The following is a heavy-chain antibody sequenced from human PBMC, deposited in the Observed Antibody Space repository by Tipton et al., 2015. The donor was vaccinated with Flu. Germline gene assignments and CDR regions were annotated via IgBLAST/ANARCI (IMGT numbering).Heavy chain of an antibody. D-gene: IGHD3-3*01. Sequence: TLSLTCTVSGGSISSGSYYWSWIRQPAGKGLEWIGRIYTSGSTNYNPSLKSRVTISEDTSKNQFSLKLSSVTAADTAVYYCARSKYPPQGGVVDDYWGQGTLVTVSS. CDR2: IYTSGST. CDR3: ARSKYPPQGGVVDDY. CDR1: GGSISSGSYY. V-gene: IGHV4-61*02. J-gene: IGHJ4*02.